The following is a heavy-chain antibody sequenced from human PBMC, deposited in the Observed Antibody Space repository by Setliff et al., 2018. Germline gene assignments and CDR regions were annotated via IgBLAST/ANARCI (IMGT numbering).Heavy chain of an antibody. V-gene: IGHV3-74*03. Sequence: GGSLSLSCAASGFIFSGYWMHWVRQAPGKGLMWVSRMHSDDRSITYADSVKGRFTISRDNAKNMLYLQMNSLRAEDTAAYYCVREGGNYFPLDYWGLGTLVTVSS. CDR3: VREGGNYFPLDY. D-gene: IGHD1-26*01. CDR1: GFIFSGYW. CDR2: MHSDDRSI. J-gene: IGHJ4*02.